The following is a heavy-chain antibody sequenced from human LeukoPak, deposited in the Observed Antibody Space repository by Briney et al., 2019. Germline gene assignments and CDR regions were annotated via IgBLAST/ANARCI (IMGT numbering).Heavy chain of an antibody. CDR2: INSDGSST. D-gene: IGHD6-19*01. CDR3: ARIPAVAGTRGY. V-gene: IGHV3-74*01. CDR1: GFTFSSYW. J-gene: IGHJ4*02. Sequence: GGSLRLSCAASGFTFSSYWMHWVRQAPGKGLVRVSRINSDGSSTSYADSVKGRFTISRDNAKNTLYLQMNSLRAEDTAVYYCARIPAVAGTRGYWGQGTLVTVSS.